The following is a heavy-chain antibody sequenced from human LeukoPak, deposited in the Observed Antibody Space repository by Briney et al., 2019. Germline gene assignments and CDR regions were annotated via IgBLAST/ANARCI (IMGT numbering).Heavy chain of an antibody. V-gene: IGHV4-59*12. J-gene: IGHJ4*02. CDR2: ISNSGGT. CDR1: GGSISSYY. D-gene: IGHD6-13*01. CDR3: ARGNPIAAAIDY. Sequence: SETLSLTCTVSGGSISSYYWSWIRQPPGKGLEWIGYISNSGGTNYNPSLKSRVSMSVETSKNQFSLKLSSVTAADTAVYYCARGNPIAAAIDYWGQGTLVTVSS.